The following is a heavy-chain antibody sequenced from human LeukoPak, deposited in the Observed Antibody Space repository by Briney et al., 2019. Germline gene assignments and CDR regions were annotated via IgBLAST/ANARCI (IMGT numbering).Heavy chain of an antibody. J-gene: IGHJ4*02. Sequence: ASVKVSCKASGYTFTGYYTHWVRQAPGQGLEWMGWINPNSGGTNYAQKFQGRVTMTRDTSISTAYMELSRLRSDDTAVYYCARVKLGATMVRGAHPIDYWGQGTLVTVSS. D-gene: IGHD3-10*01. CDR1: GYTFTGYY. CDR2: INPNSGGT. V-gene: IGHV1-2*02. CDR3: ARVKLGATMVRGAHPIDY.